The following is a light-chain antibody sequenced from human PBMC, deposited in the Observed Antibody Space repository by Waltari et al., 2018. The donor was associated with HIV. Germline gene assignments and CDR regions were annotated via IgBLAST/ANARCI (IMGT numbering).Light chain of an antibody. V-gene: IGLV1-51*01. CDR1: TSNIETNY. Sequence: QPVLTQPPSVSAAPGRSVTITCSGSTSNIETNYVSWYQQIPGTAPQLLIYDNNNRPSGIPQRFSGSKTATSATLGITGLQTGDEAEYFCGTWDSSLNTPVFGGGSRLTVL. J-gene: IGLJ2*01. CDR2: DNN. CDR3: GTWDSSLNTPV.